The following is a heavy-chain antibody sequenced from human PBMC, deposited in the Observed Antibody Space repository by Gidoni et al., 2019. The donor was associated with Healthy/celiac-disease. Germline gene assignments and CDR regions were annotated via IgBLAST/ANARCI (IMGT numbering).Heavy chain of an antibody. CDR3: AKDRQYQLYGMDV. CDR2: ISYDGSNK. CDR1: GFTFSSYG. Sequence: QVQLVESGGGVVQPGRSLRLSCAASGFTFSSYGMHWVRQAPGKGLEWVAVISYDGSNKYYADSVKGRFTISRDNSKNTLYLQMNSLRAEDTAVYYCAKDRQYQLYGMDVWGQGTTVTVSS. J-gene: IGHJ6*02. V-gene: IGHV3-30*18. D-gene: IGHD2-2*01.